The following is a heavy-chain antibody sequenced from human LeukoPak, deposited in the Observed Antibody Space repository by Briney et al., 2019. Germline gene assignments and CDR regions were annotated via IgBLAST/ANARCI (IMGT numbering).Heavy chain of an antibody. V-gene: IGHV3-33*01. CDR3: ARDVFTTYDTGGGYFDY. CDR2: ILYDGSNI. Sequence: GGSLRLSCVVSGFTFSSYGMHWVPQAPGKGLEWVALILYDGSNIYYADSVEDRFTIARDNSKNTLYLQMYRLRADDTAVYYCARDVFTTYDTGGGYFDYWGQGTLVTVSS. CDR1: GFTFSSYG. J-gene: IGHJ4*02. D-gene: IGHD3-22*01.